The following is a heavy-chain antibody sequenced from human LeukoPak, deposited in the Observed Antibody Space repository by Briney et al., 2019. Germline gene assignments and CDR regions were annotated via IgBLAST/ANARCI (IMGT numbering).Heavy chain of an antibody. V-gene: IGHV5-51*01. CDR1: GYSFTNYW. D-gene: IGHD2-15*01. Sequence: GESLKISCQDSGYSFTNYWIAWVRQMPGKGLGWMGIIYPGDSDTRYSPSFQGQVTISADKSISTAYLQWSSLKASDTAMYYCARLDIAVLVAAQEAAWLDPWGQGTLVTVSS. CDR2: IYPGDSDT. J-gene: IGHJ5*02. CDR3: ARLDIAVLVAAQEAAWLDP.